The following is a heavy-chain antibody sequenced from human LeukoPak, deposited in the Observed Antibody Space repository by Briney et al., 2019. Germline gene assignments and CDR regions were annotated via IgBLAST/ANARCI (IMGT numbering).Heavy chain of an antibody. J-gene: IGHJ6*02. CDR2: IYSSAGNT. Sequence: GGSLRLSCTASGFSVSSNYMTWVRQAPGKGLEWVSVIYSSAGNTYYTGSVKGRFTISRDISKNTVYPQMNNLRAEDSAVYYCATLYDVDVWGQGTTVTVSS. CDR1: GFSVSSNY. CDR3: ATLYDVDV. V-gene: IGHV3-53*01.